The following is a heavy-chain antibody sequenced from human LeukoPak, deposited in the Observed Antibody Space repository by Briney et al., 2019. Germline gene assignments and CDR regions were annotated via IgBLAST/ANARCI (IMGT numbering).Heavy chain of an antibody. CDR2: IYPSGGST. CDR3: ARGLYYYDSSGYYRSPMDV. D-gene: IGHD3-22*01. Sequence: GASLKVSCKASGYTFTSYYIHWVRQAPGQGPEWVGIIYPSGGSTTYAQTFQGRVTMTRDTSTSTVYVELSSLRSEDTAVYYCARGLYYYDSSGYYRSPMDVWGKGTTVTISS. CDR1: GYTFTSYY. V-gene: IGHV1-46*01. J-gene: IGHJ6*04.